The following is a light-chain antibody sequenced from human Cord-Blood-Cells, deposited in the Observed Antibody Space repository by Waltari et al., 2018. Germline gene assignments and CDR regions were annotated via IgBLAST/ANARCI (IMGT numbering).Light chain of an antibody. V-gene: IGKV3-15*01. CDR2: GAS. CDR3: QQYNNWPWT. Sequence: EIVMTQSPATLSVSPGERATLSCRASQSVSSNLAWYQLKPGQAPRLLIYGASTRATGIPTRFSGIGSGTEFTLTISSLQSEDFAVYYCQQYNNWPWTFGQGTKVEIK. CDR1: QSVSSN. J-gene: IGKJ1*01.